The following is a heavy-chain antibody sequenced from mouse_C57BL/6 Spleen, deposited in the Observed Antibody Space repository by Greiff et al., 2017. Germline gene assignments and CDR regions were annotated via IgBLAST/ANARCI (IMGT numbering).Heavy chain of an antibody. CDR3: ARGYYGSFPIDY. CDR2: ISSGSSTI. V-gene: IGHV5-17*01. D-gene: IGHD1-1*01. Sequence: EVKLMESGGGLVKPGGSLKLSCAASGFTFSDYGMHWVRQAPEKGLEWVAYISSGSSTIYYADTVKGRFTISRDNAKNTLFLQMTSLRSEDTAMXYCARGYYGSFPIDYWGQGTTLTVSS. J-gene: IGHJ2*01. CDR1: GFTFSDYG.